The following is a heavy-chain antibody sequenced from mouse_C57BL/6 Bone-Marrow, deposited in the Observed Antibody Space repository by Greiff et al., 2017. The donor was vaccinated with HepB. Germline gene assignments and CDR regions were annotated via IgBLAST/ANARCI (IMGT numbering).Heavy chain of an antibody. CDR2: INPYNGDT. CDR3: ARGDWDTVFDY. CDR1: GYSFTGYF. Sequence: VHVKQSGPELVKPGDSVKISCKASGYSFTGYFMNWVMQSHGKSLEWIGRINPYNGDTFYNQKFKGKATLTVDKSSSTAHMELRSLTSEDSAVYYCARGDWDTVFDYWGQGTTLTVSS. V-gene: IGHV1-20*01. J-gene: IGHJ2*01. D-gene: IGHD4-1*01.